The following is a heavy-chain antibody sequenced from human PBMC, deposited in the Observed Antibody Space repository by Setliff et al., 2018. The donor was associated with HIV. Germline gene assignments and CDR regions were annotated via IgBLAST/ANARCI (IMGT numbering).Heavy chain of an antibody. CDR2: ISSNGLST. D-gene: IGHD2-2*01. Sequence: LSLSCAVSGFSLSDYSVNWVRQAPGKGLEYVSAISSNGLSTYYADSVKGRFTISRDNSKNTLYLQMDSLRAEDTAVYYCVRDQNTPSRCRSKTCINPGDYWGLGTLVTVSS. CDR3: VRDQNTPSRCRSKTCINPGDY. J-gene: IGHJ4*02. CDR1: GFSLSDYS. V-gene: IGHV3-64*02.